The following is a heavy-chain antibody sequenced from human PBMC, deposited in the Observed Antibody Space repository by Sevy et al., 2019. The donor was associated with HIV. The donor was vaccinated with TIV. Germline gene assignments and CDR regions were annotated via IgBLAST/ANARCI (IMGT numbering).Heavy chain of an antibody. CDR3: ARLPRYYDTCGYSDY. CDR1: GYTFTGYY. J-gene: IGHJ4*02. CDR2: INPNSGGT. V-gene: IGHV1-2*02. D-gene: IGHD3-22*01. Sequence: ASVKVSCKASGYTFTGYYMHWVRQAPGQGLEWMGWINPNSGGTNYAQKFQGRVTMTRDTSISTAYMELSRLRSDDTAVYYCARLPRYYDTCGYSDYWGQGTLVTVSS.